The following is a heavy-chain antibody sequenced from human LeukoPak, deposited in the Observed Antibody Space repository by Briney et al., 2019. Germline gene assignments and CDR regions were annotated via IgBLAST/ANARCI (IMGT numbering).Heavy chain of an antibody. J-gene: IGHJ4*02. CDR3: ARRTYFDTRHFDY. D-gene: IGHD3-22*01. CDR2: ISPGDPEI. CDR1: GFSFSRYW. Sequence: GESLKISCKTSGFSFSRYWIAWVRQIPGKGLEWMGIISPGDPEIRYSPSFQGQVTISADKSISTAFLQWSSLKASDTAIYFCARRTYFDTRHFDYWGQGTLVTVSS. V-gene: IGHV5-51*01.